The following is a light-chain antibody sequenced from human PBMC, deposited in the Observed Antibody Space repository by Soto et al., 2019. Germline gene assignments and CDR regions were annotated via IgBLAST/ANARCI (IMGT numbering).Light chain of an antibody. V-gene: IGKV1-5*03. J-gene: IGKJ3*01. CDR2: KAS. CDR1: QSIDSW. CDR3: QQYHSSST. Sequence: DIQLTQSPSTLSASVGDRVTITCRASQSIDSWLAWYQKKPGQAPKLLIHKASTLESEVPSRFSAIGSGTQFTLTISSLQPDDFATYYCQQYHSSSTFGPGTRWIS.